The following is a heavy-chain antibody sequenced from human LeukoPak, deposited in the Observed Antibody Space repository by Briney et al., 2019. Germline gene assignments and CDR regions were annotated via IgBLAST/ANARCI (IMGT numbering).Heavy chain of an antibody. V-gene: IGHV4-4*07. CDR1: GGSISSYY. CDR3: ARVAGGGYGDHTAFDI. J-gene: IGHJ3*02. D-gene: IGHD4-17*01. Sequence: SETLSLTCTVSGGSISSYYWSWIRQPAGKGLEWIGRIYTSGSTNYNPSLKSRVTMSVDASKNQFSLKLSSVTAADTAVYYCARVAGGGYGDHTAFDIWGQGTMVTVSS. CDR2: IYTSGST.